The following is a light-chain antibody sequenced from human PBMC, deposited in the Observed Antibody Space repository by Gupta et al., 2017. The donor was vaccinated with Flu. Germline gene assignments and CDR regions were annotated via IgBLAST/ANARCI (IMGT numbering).Light chain of an antibody. V-gene: IGLV2-23*02. CDR3: CSDGGSSNYV. J-gene: IGLJ1*01. Sequence: SSLTQPASVSGSPGPSLTISCSGTSSEVGGDNFVSWYQRHAGKAPKLMIYEVNKRPAGVANRFSGSKAGNTASLTSSGLQADEESDYYCCSDGGSSNYVFGTGTKVTVL. CDR2: EVN. CDR1: SSEVGGDNF.